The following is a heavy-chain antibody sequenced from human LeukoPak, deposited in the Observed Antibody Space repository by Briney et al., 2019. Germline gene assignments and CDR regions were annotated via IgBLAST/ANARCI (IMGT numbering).Heavy chain of an antibody. Sequence: GGSLRLSCAASGFTFSSYAMSWVRQAPGKGLEWVSAISGSGGSTYYADSVKGRFTISRDNSKNTLYLQMNSLGAEDTAVYYCAKDGMATISYYFDYWGQGTLVTVSS. J-gene: IGHJ4*02. CDR3: AKDGMATISYYFDY. CDR1: GFTFSSYA. V-gene: IGHV3-23*01. CDR2: ISGSGGST. D-gene: IGHD5-24*01.